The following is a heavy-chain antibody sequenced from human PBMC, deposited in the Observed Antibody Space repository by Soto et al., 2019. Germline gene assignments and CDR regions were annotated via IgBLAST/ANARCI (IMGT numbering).Heavy chain of an antibody. Sequence: GGSLRLSCAASGFTFSSAWINWVRQAPGKGLEWVGRIKTNTEGGTTDYAAAVKGRFTVSRDDSKNTLYLQMNSLRTEDTAVYYCTTGSVEGVWGQGTTVTVSS. CDR2: IKTNTEGGTT. V-gene: IGHV3-15*07. CDR3: TTGSVEGV. D-gene: IGHD2-15*01. J-gene: IGHJ6*02. CDR1: GFTFSSAW.